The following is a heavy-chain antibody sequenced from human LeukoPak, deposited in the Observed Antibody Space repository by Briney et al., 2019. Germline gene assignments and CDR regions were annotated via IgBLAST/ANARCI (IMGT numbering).Heavy chain of an antibody. Sequence: PGGSLRLSCAASGFTFSSYSMNWVRQAPGKGLEWVANIKQDGSETYYVDSVKGRFTIFRDNAKNSLYLQMNGLRAEDTAVYYCARGGGYYIYWGQGTLVTVSS. V-gene: IGHV3-7*01. CDR3: ARGGGYYIY. CDR2: IKQDGSET. CDR1: GFTFSSYS. J-gene: IGHJ4*02. D-gene: IGHD3-22*01.